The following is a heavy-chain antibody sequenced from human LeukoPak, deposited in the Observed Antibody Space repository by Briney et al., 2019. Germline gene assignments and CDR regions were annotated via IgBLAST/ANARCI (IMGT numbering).Heavy chain of an antibody. J-gene: IGHJ4*02. V-gene: IGHV3-23*01. Sequence: GGFLRLSCAISGFIFNTYGMNWVRQTPGKGLEWISTFSGGDGQTFYADSVKGRFTISRDSSTNTVSLQMSSLRVEDTAVYYCARGIYWSLDSWGQGTLVTVSS. CDR3: ARGIYWSLDS. CDR2: FSGGDGQT. CDR1: GFIFNTYG. D-gene: IGHD1-1*01.